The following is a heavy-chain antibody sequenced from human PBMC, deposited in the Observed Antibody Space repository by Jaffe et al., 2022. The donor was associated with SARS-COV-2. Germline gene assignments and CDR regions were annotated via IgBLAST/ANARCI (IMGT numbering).Heavy chain of an antibody. CDR3: ARDGSYGQPYYYYGMDV. Sequence: EVQLVESGGGLVQPGGSLRLSCAASGFTFSSYSMNWVRQAPGKGLEWVSYISSSSSTIYYADSVKGRFTISRDNAKNSLYLQMNSLRDEDTAVYYCARDGSYGQPYYYYGMDVWGQGTTVTVSS. V-gene: IGHV3-48*02. CDR2: ISSSSSTI. J-gene: IGHJ6*02. CDR1: GFTFSSYS. D-gene: IGHD5-18*01.